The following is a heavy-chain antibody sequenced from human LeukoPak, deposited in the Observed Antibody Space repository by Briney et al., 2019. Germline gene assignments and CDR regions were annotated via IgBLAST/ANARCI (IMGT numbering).Heavy chain of an antibody. V-gene: IGHV3-30*02. CDR1: GFTFSIYA. CDR2: IRSDGSTK. D-gene: IGHD1-26*01. J-gene: IGHJ4*02. CDR3: AKDQLLGGSYSFDY. Sequence: GGSLRLSCAASGFTFSIYAMSWVRQAPGKGLEWVAFIRSDGSTKYFADSVEGRFTISRDNSKNTLYLQTNSLKIEDKAVYYCAKDQLLGGSYSFDYWGQGTLVTVSS.